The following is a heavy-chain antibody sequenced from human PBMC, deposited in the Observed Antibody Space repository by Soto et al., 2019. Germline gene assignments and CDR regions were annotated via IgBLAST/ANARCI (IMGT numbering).Heavy chain of an antibody. Sequence: PSETLSLTCSVSGESISSAGYYWSWIRHLPGKGLEWIGYIYDTESAYYNPSLKSRVSISMDTSENHFAMRLTSVTAADSAVYYCARASSSSSAADYWGQGLQVTVS. CDR2: IYDTESA. D-gene: IGHD6-6*01. CDR3: ARASSSSSAADY. CDR1: GESISSAGYY. V-gene: IGHV4-31*03. J-gene: IGHJ4*02.